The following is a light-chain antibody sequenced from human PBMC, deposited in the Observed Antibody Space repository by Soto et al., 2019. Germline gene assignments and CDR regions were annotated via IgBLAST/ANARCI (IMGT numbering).Light chain of an antibody. CDR2: DVT. J-gene: IGLJ1*01. CDR1: SSDVGRYNY. CDR3: CSYAESCTGV. V-gene: IGLV2-14*03. Sequence: QSVLTQPASVSGSPGQSITISCTGTSSDVGRYNYVSWYQQYPGRAPKLIIFDVTNRPSGVSPRFSGSKSGNTASLTISGLQAADEADYYCCSYAESCTGVFGTGTKVTVL.